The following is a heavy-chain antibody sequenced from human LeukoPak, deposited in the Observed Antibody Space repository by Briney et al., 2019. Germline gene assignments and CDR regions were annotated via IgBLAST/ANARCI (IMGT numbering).Heavy chain of an antibody. CDR1: GGSISSGSYY. CDR2: IYTSGST. V-gene: IGHV4-61*02. Sequence: SQTLSLTCTVSGGSISSGSYYWSWIRQPAGKGLEWIGRIYTSGSTNYNPSLKSRVTISVDTSKNQFSLKLSSVTAADTAVYYCARGSEHYDILTAYYKRGWFDPWGQGTLVTVSS. CDR3: ARGSEHYDILTAYYKRGWFDP. D-gene: IGHD3-9*01. J-gene: IGHJ5*02.